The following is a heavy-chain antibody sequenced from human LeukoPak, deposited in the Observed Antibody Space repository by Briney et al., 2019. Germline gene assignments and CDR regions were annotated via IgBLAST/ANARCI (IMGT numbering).Heavy chain of an antibody. CDR1: GFTFSTYA. V-gene: IGHV3-30-3*01. D-gene: IGHD3-10*01. CDR3: ARGLHYYYYGMDV. J-gene: IGHJ6*02. CDR2: ISYDGSNK. Sequence: GRSLRLSCAASGFTFSTYAMHWVRQGPGKGLEWVAVISYDGSNKYYADSVKGRFTISRDNSKNTLYLQMNSLRAEDTAVYYCARGLHYYYYGMDVWGQGTTVTVSS.